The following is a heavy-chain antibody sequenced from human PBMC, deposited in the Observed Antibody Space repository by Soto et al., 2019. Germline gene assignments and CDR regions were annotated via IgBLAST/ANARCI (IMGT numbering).Heavy chain of an antibody. D-gene: IGHD3-9*01. Sequence: GGSLRLSCAASGFTFGSYAMSWVRQAPGKGLEWVSRISGSGDSTYYADSVKGRFTISRDNSKNTLNLQMNSLRAEDTAIYYYAKNIFLTGYYFPAYFDYWGQGTLVTVSS. CDR3: AKNIFLTGYYFPAYFDY. V-gene: IGHV3-23*01. CDR1: GFTFGSYA. J-gene: IGHJ4*02. CDR2: ISGSGDST.